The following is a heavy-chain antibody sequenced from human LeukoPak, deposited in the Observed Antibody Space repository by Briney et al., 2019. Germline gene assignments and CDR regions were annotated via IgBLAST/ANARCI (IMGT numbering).Heavy chain of an antibody. CDR1: GYTFTGYY. D-gene: IGHD3-22*01. Sequence: ASVKVSCKASGYTFTGYYMHSVRQAPGQGLEWMGRINPNSGGTNYAQKFQGRVTMTRDTSISTAYMELSRLRSDDTAVYYCARGLGYYYDFDYWGQGTLVTVSS. V-gene: IGHV1-2*06. CDR3: ARGLGYYYDFDY. CDR2: INPNSGGT. J-gene: IGHJ4*02.